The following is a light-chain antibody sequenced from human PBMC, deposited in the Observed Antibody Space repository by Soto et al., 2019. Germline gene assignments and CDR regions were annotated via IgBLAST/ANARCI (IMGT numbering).Light chain of an antibody. J-gene: IGKJ4*01. CDR2: DAS. V-gene: IGKV3-11*01. CDR3: QQRSNWPLT. Sequence: EIVLTRSPATLSLSPGERATLSCRASQNVNNYLAWYQQKPGQAPRLLIYDASNRATGLPARFSGSGSGTDFTLTISSLEPEDFAVYYCQQRSNWPLTFGGGTKVDIK. CDR1: QNVNNY.